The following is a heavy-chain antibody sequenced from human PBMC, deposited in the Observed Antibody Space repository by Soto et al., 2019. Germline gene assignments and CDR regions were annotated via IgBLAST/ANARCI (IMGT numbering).Heavy chain of an antibody. CDR1: GFSLSTSGVG. Sequence: QITLKESGPTLVKPTQTLTLTCSFSGFSLSTSGVGVGWIRQSPEKALEWLALIFWDDDKRYSPSLRSRLTIAKDTSKNQVVLTLTNVDTVDTATYDGARILTATGGHFDSWGQGALVTFSS. D-gene: IGHD2-8*02. CDR2: IFWDDDK. J-gene: IGHJ4*02. V-gene: IGHV2-5*02. CDR3: ARILTATGGHFDS.